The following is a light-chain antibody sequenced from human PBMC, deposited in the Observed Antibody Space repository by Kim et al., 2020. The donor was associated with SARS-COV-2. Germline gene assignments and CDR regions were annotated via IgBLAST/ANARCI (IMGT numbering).Light chain of an antibody. J-gene: IGKJ2*01. CDR3: QQYVASPFT. CDR2: GVF. Sequence: EIVLTQSPGTLSLSPGERATLSCRASQSVTNNYLAWYQQRPGQAPRILIYGVFNRATGIPDRFSGGGSGTDFTLTVTRLEPEDFAVYYCQQYVASPFTFGQGTKLEI. V-gene: IGKV3-20*01. CDR1: QSVTNNY.